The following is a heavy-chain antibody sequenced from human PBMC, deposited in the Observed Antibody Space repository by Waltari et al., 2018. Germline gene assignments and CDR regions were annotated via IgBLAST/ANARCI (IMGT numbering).Heavy chain of an antibody. J-gene: IGHJ4*02. Sequence: QVQLQQWGAGLLKPSETLSLTCAVYGGSFSGYYWSWIRQSPGKGLEWIGEINHRGGTNYNPSLKSRVTISVDTSKNQFSLKVSSVTAADTAVYYCARQFSSGWYSEYWGQGTLVTVSS. CDR3: ARQFSSGWYSEY. CDR1: GGSFSGYY. CDR2: INHRGGT. D-gene: IGHD6-19*01. V-gene: IGHV4-34*01.